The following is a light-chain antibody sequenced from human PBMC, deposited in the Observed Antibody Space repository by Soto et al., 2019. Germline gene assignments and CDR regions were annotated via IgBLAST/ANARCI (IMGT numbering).Light chain of an antibody. CDR2: EVS. CDR1: ISDVGSYNL. V-gene: IGLV2-23*02. J-gene: IGLJ1*01. Sequence: VLTQPASVSGSPGQSITISCTGTISDVGSYNLVSWYQQHPGKAPKLMIYEVSKRPSGVSNRFSGSKSGNTASLTISGLQAEDEADYYCCSYAGSSTFPYVFGTGTKVTVL. CDR3: CSYAGSSTFPYV.